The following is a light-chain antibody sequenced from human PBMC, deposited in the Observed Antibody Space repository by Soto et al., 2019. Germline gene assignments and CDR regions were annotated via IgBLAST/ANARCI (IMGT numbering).Light chain of an antibody. CDR3: QHYNSYSEA. J-gene: IGKJ1*01. Sequence: DIQMTQSPSSLSAFVGDSVTMSCRASQGIHNFLAWYQHKPGKAPKLLIFGASTLHSGVPSRFSGSGSGTEFTLTISSLQPDDFAAYYCQHYNSYSEAFGQGTKVELK. CDR2: GAS. CDR1: QGIHNF. V-gene: IGKV1-27*01.